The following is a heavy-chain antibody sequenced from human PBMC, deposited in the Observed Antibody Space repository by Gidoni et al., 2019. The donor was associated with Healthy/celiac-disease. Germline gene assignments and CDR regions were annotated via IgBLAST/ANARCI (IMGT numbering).Heavy chain of an antibody. J-gene: IGHJ4*02. CDR3: AKNLLSGDYGGYDY. CDR2: ISYDGSNK. CDR1: GFTFSSYG. D-gene: IGHD4-17*01. V-gene: IGHV3-30*18. Sequence: QVQLVESGGGVVQPGRSLRLSCAASGFTFSSYGMHWVRQAPGKGLEWVAVISYDGSNKYYADSVKGRFTISRDNSKNTLYLQMNSLRAEDTAVYYCAKNLLSGDYGGYDYWGQGTLVTVSS.